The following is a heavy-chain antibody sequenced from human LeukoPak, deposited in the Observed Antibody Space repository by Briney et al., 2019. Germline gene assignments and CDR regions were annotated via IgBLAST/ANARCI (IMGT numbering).Heavy chain of an antibody. J-gene: IGHJ4*02. D-gene: IGHD6-13*01. Sequence: PGGSLRLSCGASGFTFSSHWMQWVRQAPGKGLVWVSRINTDGSSTAYADSVKGRFIISRDNAKNTLYLEMNSLRAEDTAVYYCVRELAAALWDWGRGTLVTVSS. V-gene: IGHV3-74*01. CDR1: GFTFSSHW. CDR2: INTDGSST. CDR3: VRELAAALWD.